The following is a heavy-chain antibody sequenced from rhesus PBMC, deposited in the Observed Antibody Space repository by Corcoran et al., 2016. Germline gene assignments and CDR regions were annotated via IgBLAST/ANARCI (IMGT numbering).Heavy chain of an antibody. CDR3: ARERPLYGNSLDV. J-gene: IGHJ5-2*02. Sequence: QVKLQQWGEGLVKPSETLSLTCAVYGGSITGYYWSWIRQPPGKGLEWIGNIDGNSASTNSNPSPKNRVTISKDTSKNQFSLKLSSVTAADTAVYYCARERPLYGNSLDVWGRGVLVTVSS. V-gene: IGHV4-73*01. D-gene: IGHD4-29*01. CDR2: IDGNSAST. CDR1: GGSITGYY.